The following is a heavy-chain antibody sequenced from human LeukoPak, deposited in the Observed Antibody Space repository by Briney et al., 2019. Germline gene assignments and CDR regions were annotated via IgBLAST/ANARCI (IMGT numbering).Heavy chain of an antibody. Sequence: HPGGSLRLSCAASGFTFSSYSMNWVRQAPGKGPEWVSYISSSLSVIYYADSVKGRFTISRDNAKNSLLLQMNNLRDEDTAVYYCTRDQYSGHWYYAFDIWGQGTRVTVSS. CDR1: GFTFSSYS. CDR3: TRDQYSGHWYYAFDI. J-gene: IGHJ3*02. V-gene: IGHV3-48*02. D-gene: IGHD6-19*01. CDR2: ISSSLSVI.